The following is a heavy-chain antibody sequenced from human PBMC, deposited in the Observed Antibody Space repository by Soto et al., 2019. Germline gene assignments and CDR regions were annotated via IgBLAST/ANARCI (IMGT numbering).Heavy chain of an antibody. J-gene: IGHJ4*02. CDR2: INPNSGGS. CDR3: ARARITVPSSARRVRGVINGLGY. CDR1: GYTFTGYY. D-gene: IGHD3-10*01. V-gene: IGHV1-2*02. Sequence: QVQLVQSGAEVKKPGASVKVSCKASGYTFTGYYMHWVRQAPGQGLEWMGWINPNSGGSNYAQKFQGRVTMTRDTSISTAYMELSRLRSDDTAVYYCARARITVPSSARRVRGVINGLGYWGQGTLVTVSS.